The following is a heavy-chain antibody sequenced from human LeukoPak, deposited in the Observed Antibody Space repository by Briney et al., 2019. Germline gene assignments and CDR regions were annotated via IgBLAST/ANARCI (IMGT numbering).Heavy chain of an antibody. CDR1: GESMIGHY. D-gene: IGHD3-10*01. J-gene: IGHJ4*02. Sequence: TPSETLSLTCAVYGESMIGHYWTWIRQPPGKRLEWIGEVHHSGDTNSNPSLKNRVTMSIDMSKNQFSLKVKSVTAADTAVYYCVRATANGSGRAYDHWAQGNLVTVSS. CDR3: VRATANGSGRAYDH. V-gene: IGHV4-34*01. CDR2: VHHSGDT.